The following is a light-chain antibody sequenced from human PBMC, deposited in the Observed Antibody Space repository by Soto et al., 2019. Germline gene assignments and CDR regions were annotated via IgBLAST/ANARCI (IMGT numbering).Light chain of an antibody. V-gene: IGKV3-11*01. CDR1: QSVSNY. Sequence: VLTQSPATLSLSPGERATLSCRASQSVSNYLAWYQQKPGQAPRLLIYDASNRATGIPDRFSGSGSGTDFTLTISSLEPEDFASYYCQQYKSYRAFGQGTKVDI. CDR2: DAS. J-gene: IGKJ1*01. CDR3: QQYKSYRA.